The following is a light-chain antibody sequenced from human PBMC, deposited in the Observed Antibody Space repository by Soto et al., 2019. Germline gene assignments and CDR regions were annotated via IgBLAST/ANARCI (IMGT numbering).Light chain of an antibody. CDR3: QQYGSSRT. J-gene: IGKJ1*01. V-gene: IGKV3-20*01. Sequence: EIVLTQSPGTLSLSPGEIATLSCRASQSVSSSYLAWYQQKPGQAPRLLIYGASSRATGIPDRFSGSGSGTDFTLIISRLEPEDFAVYYCQQYGSSRTFGQGTKVEIK. CDR1: QSVSSSY. CDR2: GAS.